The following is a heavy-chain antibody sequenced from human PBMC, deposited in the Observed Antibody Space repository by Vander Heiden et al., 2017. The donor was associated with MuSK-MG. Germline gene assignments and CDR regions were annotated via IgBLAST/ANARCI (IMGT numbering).Heavy chain of an antibody. V-gene: IGHV1-2*02. CDR1: GYTFTDYY. CDR2: INPRREAT. CDR3: ARIVRGFDY. Sequence: QVQLVQSGAEVKKPGASVQVSCKISGYTFTDYYIHWVRQAPGQGLQWMGWINPRREATKYEETFQGRVTMTSDTSISTAYMELTGLKSDDTAVYYCARIVRGFDYWGQGTLVTVSS. J-gene: IGHJ4*02. D-gene: IGHD3-10*02.